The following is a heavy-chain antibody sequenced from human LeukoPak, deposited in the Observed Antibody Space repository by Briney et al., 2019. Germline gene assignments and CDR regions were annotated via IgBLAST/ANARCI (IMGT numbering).Heavy chain of an antibody. CDR3: ARGFPPRRNYDSRGYYSYHFDY. D-gene: IGHD3-22*01. CDR2: ISAYDGNT. V-gene: IGHV1-18*01. CDR1: GYTFTSYG. Sequence: PWASVKVSCTASGYTFTSYGISWVRQAPGQGLEWMGWISAYDGNTKYAQKLQGRVTMTTDTSTNTAYMDLRSLRSDDTAVYYCARGFPPRRNYDSRGYYSYHFDYWGQGTLVTVSS. J-gene: IGHJ4*02.